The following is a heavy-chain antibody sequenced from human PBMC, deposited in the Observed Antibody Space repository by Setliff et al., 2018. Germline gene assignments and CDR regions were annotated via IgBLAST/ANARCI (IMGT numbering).Heavy chain of an antibody. D-gene: IGHD2-2*01. CDR1: GYTFANYG. J-gene: IGHJ3*02. CDR3: AREVLPLVREEAFYI. CDR2: TNAGNGDT. Sequence: ASVKVSCKASGYTFANYGLHWVRRAPGQRLEWMGWTNAGNGDTKFSQKFQDTITMTADTSASTAYMELSSLRSEDTAVYYCAREVLPLVREEAFYIWGQGTMVTVSS. V-gene: IGHV1-3*01.